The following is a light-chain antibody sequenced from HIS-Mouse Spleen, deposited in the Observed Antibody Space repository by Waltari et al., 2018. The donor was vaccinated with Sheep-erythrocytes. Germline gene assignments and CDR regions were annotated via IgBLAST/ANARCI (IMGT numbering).Light chain of an antibody. CDR2: EVS. J-gene: IGLJ2*01. CDR3: SSYTSSSTLEV. Sequence: QSALTQPASVSGSPGQSITIPCTGTSSDVGGYNYASWYQQHPVKAPKLMIYEVSNRPSGVSNRFSGSKSGNTASLTISGLQAEDEADYYCSSYTSSSTLEVFGGGTKLTVL. CDR1: SSDVGGYNY. V-gene: IGLV2-14*01.